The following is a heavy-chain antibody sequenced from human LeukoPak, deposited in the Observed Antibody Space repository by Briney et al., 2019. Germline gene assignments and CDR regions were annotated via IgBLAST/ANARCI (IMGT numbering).Heavy chain of an antibody. CDR2: ISAYNGNT. V-gene: IGHV1-18*01. CDR1: GDTFTSYG. CDR3: ARGRIAARPREYYFDY. Sequence: EASVKVSCKASGDTFTSYGISWGRQAPGQGLECMGWISAYNGNTNYAQKLQGRVTMTTDTSTSTAYMQLRSLRSDDTAVYYCARGRIAARPREYYFDYWGQGTVVTVSS. J-gene: IGHJ4*02. D-gene: IGHD6-6*01.